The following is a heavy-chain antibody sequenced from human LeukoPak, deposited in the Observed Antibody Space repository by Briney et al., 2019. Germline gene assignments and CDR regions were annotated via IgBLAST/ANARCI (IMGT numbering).Heavy chain of an antibody. Sequence: PGGSLRLACAASGFTFSSYAMSWVRQAPGKGLEWVSAISGSGGSTYYADSVKGRLAISRDNSKNTLYLQMNSLRAEDTAVYFCAKDAPPTGYSSGWWDYWGQGTLVTVSS. CDR3: AKDAPPTGYSSGWWDY. D-gene: IGHD6-19*01. CDR1: GFTFSSYA. CDR2: ISGSGGST. J-gene: IGHJ4*02. V-gene: IGHV3-23*01.